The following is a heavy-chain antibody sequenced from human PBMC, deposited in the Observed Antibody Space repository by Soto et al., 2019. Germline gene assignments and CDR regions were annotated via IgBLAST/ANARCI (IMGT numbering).Heavy chain of an antibody. CDR2: IIPILGIA. D-gene: IGHD1-26*01. Sequence: QVQLVQSGAEVKKPGSSVKVSCKASGGTFSSYTISWVRQAPGQGLEWMGRIIPILGIANYAQKFQGRVTSTADKSTSTAYMELGSRRSEDTAVYYWARVVGATRGGGNFDYWGQGTLVTVSS. J-gene: IGHJ4*02. CDR1: GGTFSSYT. V-gene: IGHV1-69*02. CDR3: ARVVGATRGGGNFDY.